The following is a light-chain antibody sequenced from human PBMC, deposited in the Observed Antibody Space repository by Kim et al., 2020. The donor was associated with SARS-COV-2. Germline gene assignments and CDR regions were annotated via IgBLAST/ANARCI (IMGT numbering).Light chain of an antibody. V-gene: IGKV3-11*01. CDR1: QSVSSY. J-gene: IGKJ4*01. Sequence: LSPGERAPRSSRASQSVSSYLAWYQQKPGQAPRLLIYDASNRATGIPARFSGSGSGTDFTLTISSLEPEDFAVYYCQQRSNWPFTFGGGTKVDIK. CDR2: DAS. CDR3: QQRSNWPFT.